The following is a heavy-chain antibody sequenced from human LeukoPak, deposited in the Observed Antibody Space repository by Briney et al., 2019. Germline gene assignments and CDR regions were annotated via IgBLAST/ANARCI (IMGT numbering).Heavy chain of an antibody. J-gene: IGHJ6*02. V-gene: IGHV1-69*04. Sequence: SVKVSCKASGGTFSSYGISWVRQAPGQGLEWMGRIIPILGIANYAQKFQGRVTITADKSTSTAYMELSSLRSEDTAVYYCARDIRSGYDGVGIYYYYYYGMDVWGQGTTVTVSS. CDR1: GGTFSSYG. CDR3: ARDIRSGYDGVGIYYYYYYGMDV. D-gene: IGHD5-12*01. CDR2: IIPILGIA.